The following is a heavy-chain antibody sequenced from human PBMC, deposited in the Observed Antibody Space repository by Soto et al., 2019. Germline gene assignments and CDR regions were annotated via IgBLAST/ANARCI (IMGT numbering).Heavy chain of an antibody. J-gene: IGHJ5*02. CDR3: ARDHEQLGWLWFDP. Sequence: QTLSLTCAISGDSVSSNSAAWNWIRQSPSRGLEWLGRTYYRSKWYNDYAVSVKSRITINPDTSKNQFSLQLNSVTPEDTAVYYCARDHEQLGWLWFDPWGQGTLVTVSS. CDR2: TYYRSKWYN. V-gene: IGHV6-1*01. CDR1: GDSVSSNSAA. D-gene: IGHD6-6*01.